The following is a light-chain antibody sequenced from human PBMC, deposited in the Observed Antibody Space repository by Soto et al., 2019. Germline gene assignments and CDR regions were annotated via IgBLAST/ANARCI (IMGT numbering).Light chain of an antibody. V-gene: IGKV2-28*01. CDR1: QSLLHSNGYNY. J-gene: IGKJ4*01. CDR2: LGS. Sequence: DIVMTQSPLSLPVTPGEPASISCRSSQSLLHSNGYNYLDWYLQKPGQSPQLLIYLGSNRASGAPDRLSGSGSGPDFTLKISRVEAEDVGVYYCMQALQTPLTFGGGTKVEIK. CDR3: MQALQTPLT.